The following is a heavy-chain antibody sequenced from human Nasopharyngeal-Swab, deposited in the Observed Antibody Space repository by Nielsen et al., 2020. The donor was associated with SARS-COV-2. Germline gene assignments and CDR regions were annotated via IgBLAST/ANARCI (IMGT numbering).Heavy chain of an antibody. CDR2: IGTAGDT. CDR3: ARDMSSSWYYYFGMDV. J-gene: IGHJ6*02. V-gene: IGHV3-13*01. D-gene: IGHD6-13*01. CDR1: GFTFSSYD. Sequence: GESLKISCAASGFTFSSYDMHWVRQATGKGLEWVSAIGTAGDTYYPGSVKGRFTISRGNAKKSLYLQMNSLRPEDTALYYCARDMSSSWYYYFGMDVWGQGTTVTVSS.